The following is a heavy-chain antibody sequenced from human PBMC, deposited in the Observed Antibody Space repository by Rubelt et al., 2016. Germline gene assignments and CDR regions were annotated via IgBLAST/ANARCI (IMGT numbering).Heavy chain of an antibody. J-gene: IGHJ5*02. D-gene: IGHD6-19*01. CDR2: ISNDGSNK. CDR1: GFTFSSYS. Sequence: VQLVESGGGLVRPGGSLRLSCAASGFTFSSYSMNWVRQAPGQGLEWVAVISNDGSNKYYADSVKGRFTVSRDNSKNTLYVHMNSLGDEHTADYYVAGEFGYSSASELSGWFDPWGLGTLVTVSS. CDR3: AGEFGYSSASELSGWFDP. V-gene: IGHV3-30*03.